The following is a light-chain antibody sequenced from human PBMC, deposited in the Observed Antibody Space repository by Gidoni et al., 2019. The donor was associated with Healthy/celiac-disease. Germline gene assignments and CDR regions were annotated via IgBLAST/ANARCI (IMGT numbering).Light chain of an antibody. Sequence: EIVLTQSPGTLSLSPGERATLSCRASQSVSSIYLAWYQQKPGQAPRLLLYGASSRATGIPDRFSGSVSGTDFTLTISRLEPEDFAVYYCQHYGSSPQWTFGQGTKVEIK. CDR1: QSVSSIY. J-gene: IGKJ1*01. CDR3: QHYGSSPQWT. CDR2: GAS. V-gene: IGKV3-20*01.